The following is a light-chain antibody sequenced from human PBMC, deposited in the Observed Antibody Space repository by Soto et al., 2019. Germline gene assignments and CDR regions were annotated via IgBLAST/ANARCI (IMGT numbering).Light chain of an antibody. V-gene: IGKV3-20*01. CDR1: ESIGRY. CDR2: GAS. CDR3: QQYWT. J-gene: IGKJ1*01. Sequence: IVLTQSPGTLSLSPGERATLFCRASESIGRYFAWYQQKPGQAPRLLIYGASNRATGIPDRFSGSGSGTDFTLTISRLEPEDFAVYYCQQYWTFGQGTKVEIK.